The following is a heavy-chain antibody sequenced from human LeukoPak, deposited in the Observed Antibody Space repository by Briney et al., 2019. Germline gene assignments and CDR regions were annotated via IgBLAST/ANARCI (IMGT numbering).Heavy chain of an antibody. J-gene: IGHJ4*02. Sequence: SETLSLTCTVSGGSISSYYWSWIRQPPGKGLEWIGYIYYSGSTNYNPSLKSRVTISVGTSKNQFSLKLSSVTAADTAVYYCARDGGGEYYFDYWGQGTLVTVSS. D-gene: IGHD3-16*01. CDR3: ARDGGGEYYFDY. CDR1: GGSISSYY. CDR2: IYYSGST. V-gene: IGHV4-59*01.